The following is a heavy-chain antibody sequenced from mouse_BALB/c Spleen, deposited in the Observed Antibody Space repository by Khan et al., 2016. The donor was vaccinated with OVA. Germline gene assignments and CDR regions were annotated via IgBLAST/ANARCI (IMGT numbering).Heavy chain of an antibody. D-gene: IGHD2-12*01. Sequence: EVHLVESGGGLVQPGGSRKLSCAASGFTFSSFGMHWVRQAPEKGLEWVAYIGSDSYTIYYADTVKDRFIISRDNPKSSLVLQMTSLRSEDTAMYYCANSRYWSWFASWGQGTLVTVSS. CDR2: IGSDSYTI. CDR3: ANSRYWSWFAS. CDR1: GFTFSSFG. J-gene: IGHJ3*01. V-gene: IGHV5-17*02.